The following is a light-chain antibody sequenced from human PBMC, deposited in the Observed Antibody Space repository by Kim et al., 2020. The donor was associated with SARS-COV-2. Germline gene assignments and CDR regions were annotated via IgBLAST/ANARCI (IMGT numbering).Light chain of an antibody. V-gene: IGLV1-47*02. CDR1: SSNIGSKY. J-gene: IGLJ3*02. CDR2: SNN. Sequence: QSVLTQPPSASGTPGQRVTISCSGSSSNIGSKYVYWYQQLPGTAPKLLIYSNNQRPSGVPDRFSGSKSGTSASLAISGLRSEDEADYHCASWDDSLSGPVFGGGTQLTVL. CDR3: ASWDDSLSGPV.